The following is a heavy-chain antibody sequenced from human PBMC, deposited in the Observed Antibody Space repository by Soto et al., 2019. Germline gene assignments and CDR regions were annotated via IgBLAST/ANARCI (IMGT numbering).Heavy chain of an antibody. CDR1: GFTFSSYA. CDR3: ARDTECSGCWYFDL. Sequence: GGSLRLSCAASGFTFSSYAMHWVRQAPGKGLEWVAVISFDGSNKYYADSVKGRFTISRDNSKNTLYLQMNSLRAEDTAVYYCARDTECSGCWYFDLWGRGTLVTV. J-gene: IGHJ2*01. D-gene: IGHD3-10*02. CDR2: ISFDGSNK. V-gene: IGHV3-30-3*01.